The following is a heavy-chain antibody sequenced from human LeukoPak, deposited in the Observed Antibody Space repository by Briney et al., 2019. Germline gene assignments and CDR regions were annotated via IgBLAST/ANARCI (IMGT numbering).Heavy chain of an antibody. D-gene: IGHD5-18*01. CDR1: GFTFSSYS. J-gene: IGHJ4*02. CDR3: TTDRPWDTTDY. Sequence: TGGSLRLSCAASGFTFSSYSMNWVRQAPGKGLEWVGRIKSKTDGGTTDYAAPVTGRFTISRDDSKNTLYLQMNSLKTEDTAVYYCTTDRPWDTTDYWGQGTLVTVSS. V-gene: IGHV3-15*01. CDR2: IKSKTDGGTT.